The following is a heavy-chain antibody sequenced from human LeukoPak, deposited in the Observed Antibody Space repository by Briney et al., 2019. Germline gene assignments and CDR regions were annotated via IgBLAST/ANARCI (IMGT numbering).Heavy chain of an antibody. J-gene: IGHJ5*02. Sequence: GGSLRLSCAASGFTFSSYSMMWVRQAPGKGLEWVTIISYDGSKKYYADYVKGRFTISRDNSKNTLYLQMNSLRAEDTAVYYCARDQRGMTTVTHGGNWFDPWGQGTLVTVSS. CDR3: ARDQRGMTTVTHGGNWFDP. CDR2: ISYDGSKK. CDR1: GFTFSSYS. V-gene: IGHV3-30*03. D-gene: IGHD4-17*01.